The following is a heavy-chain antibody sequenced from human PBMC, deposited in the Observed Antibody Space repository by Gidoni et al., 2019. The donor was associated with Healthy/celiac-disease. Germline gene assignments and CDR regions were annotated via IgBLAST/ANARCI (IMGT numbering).Heavy chain of an antibody. Sequence: QVQLQQWGAGLLKPSETLSLTCAVYGGSFSGYYWSWIRQPPGKGLEWIGEIHHSGSTNYNPSLKSLVTISVDTSKNQFSLKLSSVTAADTAVYYCARGRHLGYCSGGSCYSGRNWFDPWGQGTLVTVSS. D-gene: IGHD2-15*01. J-gene: IGHJ5*02. CDR2: IHHSGST. CDR3: ARGRHLGYCSGGSCYSGRNWFDP. CDR1: GGSFSGYY. V-gene: IGHV4-34*01.